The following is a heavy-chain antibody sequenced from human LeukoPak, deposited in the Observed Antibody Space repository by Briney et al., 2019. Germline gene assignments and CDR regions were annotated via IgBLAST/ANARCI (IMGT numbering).Heavy chain of an antibody. D-gene: IGHD5-18*01. Sequence: SETLSLTCTVSGGSISGTDYYWDWIRQPPGKGLEWVATVYYTGSTYYNPSLKSRVTMSVDTSKNQFSLKLSSVTAADTAVYYCASSGYSYGYPFDYWGQGTLVTVSS. J-gene: IGHJ4*02. CDR1: GGSISGTDYY. V-gene: IGHV4-39*01. CDR2: VYYTGST. CDR3: ASSGYSYGYPFDY.